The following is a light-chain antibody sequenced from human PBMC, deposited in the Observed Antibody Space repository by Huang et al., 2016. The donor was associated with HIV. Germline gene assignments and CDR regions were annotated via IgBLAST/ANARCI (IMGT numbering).Light chain of an antibody. CDR1: QSVSTK. Sequence: EVVMTQSPATLSVSPGERATLSCRASQSVSTKLAWYQHKPGQAPRLLMYGASTRATGIPARFSGSGSGTEFTLTISSLQSEDFAVYYCQHYNNWPPFTFGPGTKVDIE. J-gene: IGKJ3*01. V-gene: IGKV3-15*01. CDR2: GAS. CDR3: QHYNNWPPFT.